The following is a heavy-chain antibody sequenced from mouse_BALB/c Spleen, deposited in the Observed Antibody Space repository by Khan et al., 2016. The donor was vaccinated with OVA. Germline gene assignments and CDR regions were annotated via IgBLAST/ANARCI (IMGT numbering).Heavy chain of an antibody. J-gene: IGHJ2*01. Sequence: EVKLVESGGGLVQPGGSRKLSCAASGFTFSSYGMHWVRQAPERGLEWVAYISGDSNTIYYADTVKGRFTISRDNPRNTLFLQMTSLMSEDTAMYYGATSYFYGYYFDYWGPGTTLTVSS. D-gene: IGHD1-1*01. CDR1: GFTFSSYG. CDR3: ATSYFYGYYFDY. V-gene: IGHV5-17*02. CDR2: ISGDSNTI.